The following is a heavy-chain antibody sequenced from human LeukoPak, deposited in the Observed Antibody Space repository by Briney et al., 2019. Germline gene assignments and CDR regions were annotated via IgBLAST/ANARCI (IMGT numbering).Heavy chain of an antibody. V-gene: IGHV3-48*01. CDR3: AREYDCYYYMDV. Sequence: GGSLRLSCAASGFTFSSYEMNWVRQAPGKGLEWVSYIRSNGSNKYYADSVKGRFTISRDNAKNTLYLQMNSLRAEDTAVYYCAREYDCYYYMDVWGKGTTVTVSS. CDR2: IRSNGSNK. J-gene: IGHJ6*03. CDR1: GFTFSSYE.